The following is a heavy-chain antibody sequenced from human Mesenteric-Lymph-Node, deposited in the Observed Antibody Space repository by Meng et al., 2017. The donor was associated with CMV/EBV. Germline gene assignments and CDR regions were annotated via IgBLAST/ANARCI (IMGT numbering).Heavy chain of an antibody. CDR1: GYTFTGYY. Sequence: ASVKVSCKASGYTFTGYYMHWVRQAPGQGLEWMGWINPNSGGTNYAQKFQGRVTMTRDTSISTAYMELRSLRSDDTAVYYCARAGGGYIPLGYWGQGTLVTVSS. J-gene: IGHJ4*02. CDR3: ARAGGGYIPLGY. D-gene: IGHD5-12*01. CDR2: INPNSGGT. V-gene: IGHV1-2*02.